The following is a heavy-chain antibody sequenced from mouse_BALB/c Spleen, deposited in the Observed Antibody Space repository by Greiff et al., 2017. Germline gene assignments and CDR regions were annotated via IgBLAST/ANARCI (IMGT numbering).Heavy chain of an antibody. J-gene: IGHJ4*01. CDR3: ARVGYRYDGGAMDY. D-gene: IGHD2-14*01. CDR2: ISSGSSTT. CDR1: GFTFSSFG. Sequence: EVKLMESGGGLVQPGGSRKLSCAASGFTFSSFGMHWVRQAPEKGLEWVAYISSGSSTTYYADTVKGRFTISRDNPKNTLFLQMTSLRSEDTAMYYCARVGYRYDGGAMDYWGQGTSGTVSS. V-gene: IGHV5-17*02.